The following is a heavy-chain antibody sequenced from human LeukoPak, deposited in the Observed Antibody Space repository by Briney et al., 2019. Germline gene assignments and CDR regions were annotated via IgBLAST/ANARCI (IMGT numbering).Heavy chain of an antibody. Sequence: GGSLRLSCAASGFTFSSYSMNWVRQAPGKGLEWVSYISSSSSTIYYADSVKGRFTISRDNAKNSLYLQMNSLRAEDTAVYYCARGQDTVLTTRGAFDFWGQGTMVTVSS. CDR2: ISSSSSTI. CDR1: GFTFSSYS. V-gene: IGHV3-48*01. J-gene: IGHJ3*01. D-gene: IGHD4-23*01. CDR3: ARGQDTVLTTRGAFDF.